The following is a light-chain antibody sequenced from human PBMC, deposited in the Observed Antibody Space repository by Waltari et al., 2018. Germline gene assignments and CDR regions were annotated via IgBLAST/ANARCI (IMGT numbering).Light chain of an antibody. J-gene: IGKJ3*01. V-gene: IGKV4-1*01. CDR2: WAS. CDR1: QSVLHSSSNKNF. Sequence: DIVMTQSPDSLAVSLGERATINCKSSQSVLHSSSNKNFLAWYQQKPGQPPKLLIYWASTRESGVPDRFAGSRADTSASLVISGLKSEDEAEYYCAAWDDSLSGDVFGTGT. CDR3: AAWDDSLSGDV.